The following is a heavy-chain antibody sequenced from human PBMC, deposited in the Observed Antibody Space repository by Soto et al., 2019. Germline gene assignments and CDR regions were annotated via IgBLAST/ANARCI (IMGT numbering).Heavy chain of an antibody. D-gene: IGHD2-15*01. CDR3: ATVRGYCIGGRRLAYYYGMDV. Sequence: GASVKVSCKDSGYTLTGYYMHWVRQAHGHGLEWMGWISAYNVNTSYAQKLQGRVTMNTDTSTSTGFMELRSLRSDDTAVYYCATVRGYCIGGRRLAYYYGMDVWGQGSTVNVS. CDR2: ISAYNVNT. CDR1: GYTLTGYY. V-gene: IGHV1-18*04. J-gene: IGHJ6*02.